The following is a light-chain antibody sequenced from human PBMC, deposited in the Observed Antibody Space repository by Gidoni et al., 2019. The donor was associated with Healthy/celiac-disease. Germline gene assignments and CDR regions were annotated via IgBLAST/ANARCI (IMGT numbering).Light chain of an antibody. CDR2: AAS. V-gene: IGKV1-27*01. Sequence: DIQMTPSPSSLSASVGDSVTITCRASQGISNYLAWYQQKPGKVPKLLIYAASTLQSGVPSRFSGSGSGTDFTLTISSLQPEDVATYYCQKYTSASRTFGQGTKLEIK. CDR1: QGISNY. J-gene: IGKJ1*01. CDR3: QKYTSASRT.